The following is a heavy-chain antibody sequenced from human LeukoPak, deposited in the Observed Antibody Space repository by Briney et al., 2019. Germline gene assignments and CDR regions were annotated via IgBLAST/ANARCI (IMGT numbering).Heavy chain of an antibody. Sequence: PSETLSLTCTVSGGSISSYYWSWIRQPPGKGLEWIGYIYYSGSTNYNPSLKSRVTISVDTSKNQFSLKLSSVTAADTAVYYCARAAYYDFWSGHSGYYYYYYMDVWGKGTRSPSP. CDR3: ARAAYYDFWSGHSGYYYYYYMDV. D-gene: IGHD3-3*01. CDR2: IYYSGST. CDR1: GGSISSYY. V-gene: IGHV4-59*01. J-gene: IGHJ6*03.